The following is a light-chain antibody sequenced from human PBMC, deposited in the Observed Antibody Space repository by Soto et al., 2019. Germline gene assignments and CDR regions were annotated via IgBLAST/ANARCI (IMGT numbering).Light chain of an antibody. CDR2: DAS. V-gene: IGKV1-5*01. J-gene: IGKJ1*01. Sequence: DIRMTQSPSTLSASVGDRVTITCRASQSISTWLAWYQQKPGKVPKLLIYDASSLESGVPSRFSGSGSGTEFTLTISSLRPDDSATYYCQQYNSYSQTFGQGTKVEIK. CDR1: QSISTW. CDR3: QQYNSYSQT.